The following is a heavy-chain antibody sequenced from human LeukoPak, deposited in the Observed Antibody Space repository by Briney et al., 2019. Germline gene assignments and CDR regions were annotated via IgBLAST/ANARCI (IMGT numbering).Heavy chain of an antibody. D-gene: IGHD2/OR15-2a*01. CDR1: GDSVSSNSAA. J-gene: IGHJ4*02. CDR3: ARLVGNSPDY. V-gene: IGHV6-1*01. Sequence: QTLSLTSAISGDSVSSNSAAWNCIRQSPSRGLEWLGRTYYRSKWKSDYAVSLRGRINISPDTSKNQFSLQLNSVSPEDTAVYYCARLVGNSPDYWGQGALVTVSS. CDR2: TYYRSKWKS.